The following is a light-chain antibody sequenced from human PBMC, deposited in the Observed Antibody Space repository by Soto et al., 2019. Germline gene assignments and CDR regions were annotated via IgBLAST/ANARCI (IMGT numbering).Light chain of an antibody. J-gene: IGLJ2*01. CDR1: SSDVGSYNL. CDR3: CSYASSDTMI. V-gene: IGLV2-23*02. Sequence: QSVLTQPASVSGSPGQSITISCTGTSSDVGSYNLVAWYQQHPNKAPKLMIYEVTKRPSGVSNRFSGSKSGNTASLTISGLQAEDEADYYCCSYASSDTMIFGGGTKLTVL. CDR2: EVT.